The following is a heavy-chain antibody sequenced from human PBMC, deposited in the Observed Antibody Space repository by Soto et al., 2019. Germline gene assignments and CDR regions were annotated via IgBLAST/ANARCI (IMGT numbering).Heavy chain of an antibody. V-gene: IGHV3-33*01. CDR1: GFTFSSYG. J-gene: IGHJ6*03. Sequence: SLRLTCAASGFTFSSYGMHWLRQAPGKGLEWVAVIWYDGSNKYYADSVKGRFTISRDNSKNTLYLQMNSLRAEDTAVYYCARDAPYNWNDYYYYMDVWGKGTTVTVSS. CDR3: ARDAPYNWNDYYYYMDV. D-gene: IGHD1-20*01. CDR2: IWYDGSNK.